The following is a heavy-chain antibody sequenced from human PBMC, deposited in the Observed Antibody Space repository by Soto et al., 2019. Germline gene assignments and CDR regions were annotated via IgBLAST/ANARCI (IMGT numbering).Heavy chain of an antibody. V-gene: IGHV3-30*18. Sequence: GGSLRLSCAASGFTFSNYGMHWVRQAPGKGLGWVTVISYDGSNKYYADSGKGRFTISRDNSMNTLYLQMNSLRAEDTALYYCAKSGGRDGYNLVDNWGQGTLVTVSS. CDR3: AKSGGRDGYNLVDN. D-gene: IGHD5-18*01. CDR1: GFTFSNYG. J-gene: IGHJ4*02. CDR2: ISYDGSNK.